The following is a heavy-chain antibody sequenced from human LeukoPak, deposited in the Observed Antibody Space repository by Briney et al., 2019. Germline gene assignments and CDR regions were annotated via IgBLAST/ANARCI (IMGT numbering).Heavy chain of an antibody. CDR3: ARDRGSYYGRDYFDY. Sequence: SETLSLTCTVSGGSISSTSYYWGWIRQPPGKGLEWIGTIYYSGNTYYNPSLKSRVTMSIDTSKNQFSLKLSSVTAADTAVYYCARDRGSYYGRDYFDYWGQGTLVTVSS. CDR1: GGSISSTSYY. CDR2: IYYSGNT. V-gene: IGHV4-39*07. D-gene: IGHD1-26*01. J-gene: IGHJ4*02.